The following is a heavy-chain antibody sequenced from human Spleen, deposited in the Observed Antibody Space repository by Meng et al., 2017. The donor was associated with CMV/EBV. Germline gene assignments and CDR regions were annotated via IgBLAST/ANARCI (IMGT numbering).Heavy chain of an antibody. CDR1: GFTFSSYS. CDR3: AAYYDSSGYELDY. J-gene: IGHJ4*02. V-gene: IGHV3-21*04. Sequence: GESLKISCAASGFTFSSYSMNWVRRAPGKGLEWVASISSSSNYIYYADSVKGRFTISRDNAKNSLYLQMNSLRAEDTALYYCAAYYDSSGYELDYWGQGTLVTVSS. D-gene: IGHD3-22*01. CDR2: ISSSSNYI.